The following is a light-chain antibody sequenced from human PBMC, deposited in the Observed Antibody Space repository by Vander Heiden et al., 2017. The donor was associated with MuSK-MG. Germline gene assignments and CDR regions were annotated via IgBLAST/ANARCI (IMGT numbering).Light chain of an antibody. CDR3: MQSIEFPLT. CDR1: QSLLSTGGKTY. V-gene: IGKV2D-29*02. J-gene: IGKJ4*01. Sequence: DVIMTQTPLSLSVTPGQPASMSCRSSQSLLSTGGKTYSFWFLQKPGQSPQALMYEVSKRFSGVPDRFSGSGSGTDFTLKISRVEAEDVGIYYCMQSIEFPLTFGGGTKVEIK. CDR2: EVS.